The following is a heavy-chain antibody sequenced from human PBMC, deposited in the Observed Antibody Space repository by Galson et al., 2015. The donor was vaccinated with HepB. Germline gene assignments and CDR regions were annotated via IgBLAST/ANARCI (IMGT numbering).Heavy chain of an antibody. D-gene: IGHD3-22*01. Sequence: SLRLSCAASGFTFRSYAMHWVRQAPGKGLEWVAIISFDGSHKYYADSLKGRFTISRDNSKNTLYLQMNSLRTADTAVYYCARSPYDSSGYDINYYYGMDVWGQGTTVTVS. CDR1: GFTFRSYA. CDR3: ARSPYDSSGYDINYYYGMDV. CDR2: ISFDGSHK. V-gene: IGHV3-30*04. J-gene: IGHJ6*02.